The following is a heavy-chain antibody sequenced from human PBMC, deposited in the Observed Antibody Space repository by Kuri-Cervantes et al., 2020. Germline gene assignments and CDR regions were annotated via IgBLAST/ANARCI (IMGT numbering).Heavy chain of an antibody. CDR3: ARRRGYCSGGSCYPFDY. V-gene: IGHV3-33*01. CDR1: GFTFSSYG. Sequence: GESLKISCAASGFTFSSYGMHWVRQAPGKGLEWVAVIWYDGSNKYYADSVKGRFTISRDNSKNTLYLQMNSLRAEDTAVYYCARRRGYCSGGSCYPFDYWGQGTLVTVSS. J-gene: IGHJ4*02. D-gene: IGHD2-15*01. CDR2: IWYDGSNK.